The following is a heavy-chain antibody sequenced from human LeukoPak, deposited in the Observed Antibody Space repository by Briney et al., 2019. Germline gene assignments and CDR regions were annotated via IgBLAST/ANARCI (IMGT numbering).Heavy chain of an antibody. Sequence: ASVKVSCKASGGTFSSYAISWVRQAPGQGLEWMGRIIPILGIANYAQKFQGRVTITADKSTSTAYMELSSLRSEDTAVYYCARAGTVTNWDYFDYWGQGTLVTVSS. CDR2: IIPILGIA. D-gene: IGHD4-17*01. V-gene: IGHV1-69*04. CDR3: ARAGTVTNWDYFDY. J-gene: IGHJ4*02. CDR1: GGTFSSYA.